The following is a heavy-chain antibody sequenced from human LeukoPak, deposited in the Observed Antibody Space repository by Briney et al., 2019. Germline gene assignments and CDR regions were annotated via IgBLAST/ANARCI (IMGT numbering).Heavy chain of an antibody. V-gene: IGHV4-4*07. Sequence: SETLSLTCTVSGGSISGYYWSWIRQPAGKELEWIGHIHTSGNTNFNPSLKSRITMSVDTSNNQFSLRVSSVTAADTATYYCVRGGSKAAATFDYWGQGTLVTVFS. CDR3: VRGGSKAAATFDY. D-gene: IGHD2-15*01. J-gene: IGHJ4*02. CDR2: IHTSGNT. CDR1: GGSISGYY.